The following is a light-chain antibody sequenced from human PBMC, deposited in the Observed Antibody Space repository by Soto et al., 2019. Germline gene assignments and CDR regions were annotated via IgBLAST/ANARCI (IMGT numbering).Light chain of an antibody. J-gene: IGLJ3*02. CDR1: SSSIGAGYD. Sequence: QSVLTQPPSVSGAPGQRVTISCAGSSSSIGAGYDVHWYQQLPGTAPKLLIYGNNNRPSGVPGRFSGSKSGTSASLAITGLQAEDEANYYCQSYDTSLSAWVFGGGTKVTVL. V-gene: IGLV1-40*01. CDR3: QSYDTSLSAWV. CDR2: GNN.